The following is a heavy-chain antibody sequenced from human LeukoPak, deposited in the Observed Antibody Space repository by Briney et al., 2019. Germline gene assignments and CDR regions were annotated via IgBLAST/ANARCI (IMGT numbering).Heavy chain of an antibody. CDR3: ANAQWGDNLLVRAARTGGFDI. Sequence: PGGSLRLSCAASGFTFDDYAMHWVRKAPGKGLGLVSVISWDGGGTYYADSVKGRFTISRANSKNSLYLQMTSLRAEDPALNSCANAQWGDNLLVRAARTGGFDIWGQGTLVTVSS. V-gene: IGHV3-43D*04. CDR2: ISWDGGGT. J-gene: IGHJ3*02. D-gene: IGHD2-2*01. CDR1: GFTFDDYA.